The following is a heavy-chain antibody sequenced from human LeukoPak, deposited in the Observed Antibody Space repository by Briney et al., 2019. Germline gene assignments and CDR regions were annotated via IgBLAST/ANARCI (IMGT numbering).Heavy chain of an antibody. Sequence: NPSETLSLTCAVYGGSFSGYYWSWIRQPPGKGLEWIGEINHSGSTNYNSSLKSRVTISVDTSKNQFSLKLSSVTAADTAVYYCAKSLFGSGSYANKFDYWGQGTLVTVSS. D-gene: IGHD3-10*01. CDR1: GGSFSGYY. CDR2: INHSGST. J-gene: IGHJ4*02. V-gene: IGHV4-34*01. CDR3: AKSLFGSGSYANKFDY.